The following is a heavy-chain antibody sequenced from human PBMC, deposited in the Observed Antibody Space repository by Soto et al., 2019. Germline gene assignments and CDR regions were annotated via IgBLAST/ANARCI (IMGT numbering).Heavy chain of an antibody. CDR2: ISYDGTNK. Sequence: QVQLVESGGGVVQPGRSLRLSCAASGFTFSNYGMHWVRQAPGKGLDWVAVISYDGTNKYYADSVKGRFTISRDNSKNTLYLQMNSLRAEDTAVYYCAKEVWGSGWYLGYYWGQGTLVTVSS. V-gene: IGHV3-30*18. CDR3: AKEVWGSGWYLGYY. CDR1: GFTFSNYG. D-gene: IGHD6-19*01. J-gene: IGHJ4*02.